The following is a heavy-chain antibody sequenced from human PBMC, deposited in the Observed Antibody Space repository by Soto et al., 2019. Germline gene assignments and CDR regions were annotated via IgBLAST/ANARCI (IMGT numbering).Heavy chain of an antibody. D-gene: IGHD3-10*01. CDR3: AHRSQLSLHFDY. CDR2: IYWDDDK. V-gene: IGHV2-5*02. Sequence: QITLKESGPPLVKPTQTLTLTCTFSGFSISTSGVGVGWIRQPPGKALEWLALIYWDDDKRYSPSLKTRLTTTKDPSHNQVVLTMTNMDPVDTATYYCAHRSQLSLHFDYWGQGTLVTVSS. CDR1: GFSISTSGVG. J-gene: IGHJ4*02.